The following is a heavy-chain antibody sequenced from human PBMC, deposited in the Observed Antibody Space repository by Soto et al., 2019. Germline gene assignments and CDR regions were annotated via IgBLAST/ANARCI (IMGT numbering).Heavy chain of an antibody. J-gene: IGHJ4*02. CDR1: GGSFSGYY. CDR3: ARNSYSWSYYFDY. D-gene: IGHD6-13*01. Sequence: SETLSLTCAVYGGSFSGYYWSWIRQPPGKGLEWIGGITHSGSTNYNPSLKSRVTMSVAASKNQFSLKLSSVTAADTAVYYCARNSYSWSYYFDYWGQGTLVTVSS. CDR2: ITHSGST. V-gene: IGHV4-34*01.